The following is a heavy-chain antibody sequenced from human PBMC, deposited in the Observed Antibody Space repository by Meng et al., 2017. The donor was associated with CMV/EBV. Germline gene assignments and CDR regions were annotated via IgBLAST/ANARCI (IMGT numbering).Heavy chain of an antibody. J-gene: IGHJ6*02. CDR1: GYTFTSYG. CDR2: ISAYNGNT. D-gene: IGHD3-16*01. CDR3: ARDSITRPWDYYYGMDV. V-gene: IGHV1-18*01. Sequence: ASVKVSCKASGYTFTSYGISWVRQAPGQGLEWMGWISAYNGNTNYAQKFQGRVTMTRDTSTSTVYMELSSLRSEDTAVYYCARDSITRPWDYYYGMDVWGQGTTVTVSS.